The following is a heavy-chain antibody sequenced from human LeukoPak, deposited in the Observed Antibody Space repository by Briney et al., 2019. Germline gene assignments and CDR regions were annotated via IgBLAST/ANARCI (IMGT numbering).Heavy chain of an antibody. J-gene: IGHJ4*02. V-gene: IGHV4-59*08. D-gene: IGHD4-23*01. CDR3: ARTRPSAVTDS. Sequence: SETLSLTCAVSGGSISNYYWSWFRQPPGKGLEWLGYIYYTGRVDYNPSLMSRVSISLDTSKNHFSLSLTSVTAADTAIYYCARTRPSAVTDSWGQGTLVTVSS. CDR1: GGSISNYY. CDR2: IYYTGRV.